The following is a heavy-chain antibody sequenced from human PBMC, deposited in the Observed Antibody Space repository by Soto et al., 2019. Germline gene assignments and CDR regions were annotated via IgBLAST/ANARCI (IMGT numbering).Heavy chain of an antibody. CDR1: GGTFSDYA. Sequence: QVQLVQSGAEMRKPGSSLRVSCKASGGTFSDYAFSWVRQAPGQGLEWMGGIVPRFGSPNYAQKFGGRVTITAYTSSSTVYMALSSLRFDDTAVYFCARDRIQLRLGKYSCYGMDVWGQGTTIIVSS. CDR2: IVPRFGSP. D-gene: IGHD3-16*01. CDR3: ARDRIQLRLGKYSCYGMDV. V-gene: IGHV1-69*06. J-gene: IGHJ6*02.